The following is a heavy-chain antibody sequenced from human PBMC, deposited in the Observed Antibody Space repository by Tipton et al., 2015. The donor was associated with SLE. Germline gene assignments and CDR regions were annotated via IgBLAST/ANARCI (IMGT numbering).Heavy chain of an antibody. Sequence: TLSLTCTVSGGSINGYYWNWFRQPPGRELEWIGYIYHSGSTNYNPSLKSRVTISVDTSKNQFSLRLSSVTAADTAVYYCARDWGGEALDFWGQGTLVTVSS. CDR2: IYHSGST. D-gene: IGHD2-21*01. CDR1: GGSINGYY. CDR3: ARDWGGEALDF. V-gene: IGHV4-59*01. J-gene: IGHJ4*02.